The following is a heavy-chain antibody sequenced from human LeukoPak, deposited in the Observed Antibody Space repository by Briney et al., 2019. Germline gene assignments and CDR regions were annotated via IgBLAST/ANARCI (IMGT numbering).Heavy chain of an antibody. V-gene: IGHV1-46*01. Sequence: GASVKVSCKASGYTFTSYYMHWVRQAPGQGLEWMGIINPSGGSTSYAQKFQGRVTMTRDTSTSTVYMGLSSLRSEDTAVYYCARDAPLLGFGYWGQGTLVTVSS. D-gene: IGHD3-16*01. J-gene: IGHJ4*02. CDR2: INPSGGST. CDR1: GYTFTSYY. CDR3: ARDAPLLGFGY.